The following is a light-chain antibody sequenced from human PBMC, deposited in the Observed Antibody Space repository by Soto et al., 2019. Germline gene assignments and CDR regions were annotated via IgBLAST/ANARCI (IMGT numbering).Light chain of an antibody. CDR2: LGS. V-gene: IGKV2-28*01. CDR1: QILLHSNGYNY. CDR3: MQALQTPQIT. J-gene: IGKJ5*01. Sequence: DIVMAQSTLSLPVTPGEPASISCRSSQILLHSNGYNYLDWYLQKPGQSPQLLIYLGSNRSSGVPDRFSGSGSGADFTLKISRVEAEDVGVYYCMQALQTPQITFGQGTRLEIK.